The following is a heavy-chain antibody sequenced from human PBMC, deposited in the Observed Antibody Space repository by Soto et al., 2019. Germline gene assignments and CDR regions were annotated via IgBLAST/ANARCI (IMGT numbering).Heavy chain of an antibody. CDR1: GLTFSSYG. CDR2: IWYDGNNK. Sequence: QVQLVESGGGVVQPGRSLRLSCAASGLTFSSYGMHWVRQAPGKGLEWVAVIWYDGNNKYYADSVKGRFTISRDNSKNTLYLQMNSLRAEDTAVYYCARELGTYYYDYWGQGTLVTVSS. D-gene: IGHD3-10*01. J-gene: IGHJ4*02. V-gene: IGHV3-33*01. CDR3: ARELGTYYYDY.